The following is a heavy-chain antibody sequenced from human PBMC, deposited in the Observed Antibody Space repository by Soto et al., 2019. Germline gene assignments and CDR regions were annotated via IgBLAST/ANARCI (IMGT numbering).Heavy chain of an antibody. V-gene: IGHV3-48*03. CDR2: ISSRGYTK. J-gene: IGHJ6*02. CDR3: ARGTWGQPGVGMDV. CDR1: GFTFSGYA. Sequence: EVQLVESGGGLVQPGGSLRLSCAASGFTFSGYAMNWVRQAPGKGLRWVSYISSRGYTKYYADSVKGRFTISRDNANNSLYLEVNSLRVEDTAVYFCARGTWGQPGVGMDVWGQGTTVTVSS. D-gene: IGHD3-16*01.